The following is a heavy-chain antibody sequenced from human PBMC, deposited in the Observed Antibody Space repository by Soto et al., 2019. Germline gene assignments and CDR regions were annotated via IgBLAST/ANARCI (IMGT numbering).Heavy chain of an antibody. D-gene: IGHD3-3*01. J-gene: IGHJ4*02. CDR3: AKVRKDFWSGYYSGEFDY. V-gene: IGHV3-23*01. CDR1: GFTFSSYA. Sequence: GGSLRLSCAASGFTFSSYAMSWVRQAPGKGLEWVSAISCSGGSTYYADSVKGRFTISRDNSKNTLYLQINSLRAEDTAVYYCAKVRKDFWSGYYSGEFDYWGQGTLVTVSS. CDR2: ISCSGGST.